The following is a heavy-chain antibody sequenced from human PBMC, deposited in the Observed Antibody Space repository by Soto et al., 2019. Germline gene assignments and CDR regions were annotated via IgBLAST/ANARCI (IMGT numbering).Heavy chain of an antibody. V-gene: IGHV3-23*01. J-gene: IGHJ6*02. CDR1: GFTFSRYA. CDR3: AKEDDFWSGYLPTFYYGMDV. D-gene: IGHD3-3*01. CDR2: ISGSGGST. Sequence: GGSLRLSCAASGFTFSRYAMSWVRQAPGKGLEWVSAISGSGGSTYYADSVKGRFTISRDNSKNTLYLQMNSLRAEDTAVYYCAKEDDFWSGYLPTFYYGMDVWGQGTTVTVSS.